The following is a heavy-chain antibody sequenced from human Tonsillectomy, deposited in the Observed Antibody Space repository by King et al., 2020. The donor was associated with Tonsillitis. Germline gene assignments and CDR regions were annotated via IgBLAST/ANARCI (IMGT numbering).Heavy chain of an antibody. CDR1: GYSFTSYW. Sequence: VQMVESGAEVKKPGESLRISCKGSGYSFTSYWISWVRQMPGKGLEWMGRIDPSDSYTNYSPSFQGHVTISADKSIRTAYLQRSSLKASDTAMYYCARLGYCSGGSCYVGVDFDYWGQGTLVTVSS. CDR3: ARLGYCSGGSCYVGVDFDY. D-gene: IGHD2-15*01. CDR2: IDPSDSYT. J-gene: IGHJ4*02. V-gene: IGHV5-10-1*03.